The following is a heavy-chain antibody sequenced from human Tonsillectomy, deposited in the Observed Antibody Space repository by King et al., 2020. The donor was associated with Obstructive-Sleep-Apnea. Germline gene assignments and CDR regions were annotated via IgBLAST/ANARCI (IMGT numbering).Heavy chain of an antibody. CDR2: IYYSGST. J-gene: IGHJ5*02. CDR1: GGSISSGGYY. CDR3: ARDGGSGWSRVDWFDP. D-gene: IGHD6-19*01. V-gene: IGHV4-31*03. Sequence: VQLQESGPGLVKPSQTLSLTCTVSGGSISSGGYYWSWIRQHPGKGLEWIGYIYYSGSTYYNPSLKSRVTISVDTSKNQFSLKLSSVTAADTAVYYCARDGGSGWSRVDWFDPWGQGTLVTVSS.